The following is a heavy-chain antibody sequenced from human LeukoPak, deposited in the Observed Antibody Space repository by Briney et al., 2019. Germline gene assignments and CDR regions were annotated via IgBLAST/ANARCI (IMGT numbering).Heavy chain of an antibody. CDR3: ARDGGSDYEFWSGYYW. J-gene: IGHJ4*02. Sequence: SVKVSCKASGGTFSSYAISWVRQAPGQGLEWMGGIIPIFGTANYAQKFQGRVTITADASTSTAYMELSSLRSEDTAVYYCARDGGSDYEFWSGYYWWGQGTLVTVSS. CDR1: GGTFSSYA. CDR2: IIPIFGTA. D-gene: IGHD3-3*01. V-gene: IGHV1-69*01.